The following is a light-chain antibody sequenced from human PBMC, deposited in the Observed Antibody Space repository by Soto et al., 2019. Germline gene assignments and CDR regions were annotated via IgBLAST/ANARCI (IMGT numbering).Light chain of an antibody. CDR2: DAS. CDR3: QQRSNWPPFT. CDR1: QSVSSY. V-gene: IGKV3-11*01. Sequence: EIVLTQSPAILSLSPGERATLSCRASQSVSSYLAWYQQKPGQAPRRLIYDASNRATGIPARFSGSGSGTDFTLTISSLEPEDFAVYYCQQRSNWPPFTFGPGTKVDIK. J-gene: IGKJ3*01.